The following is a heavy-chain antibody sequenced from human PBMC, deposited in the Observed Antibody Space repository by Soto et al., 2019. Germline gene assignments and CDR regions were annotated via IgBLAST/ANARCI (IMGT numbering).Heavy chain of an antibody. J-gene: IGHJ3*02. V-gene: IGHV3-30*18. CDR2: ISYDGSEK. CDR3: AKDRRYSFDAFDI. CDR1: GFTFNFFG. Sequence: QEQLVESGGGVVQAGRSLRLSCAASGFTFNFFGMHWVRQAPGKGLEWVAGISYDGSEKYYADSVKGRFTMSRDNSKNMVYLEMSSLRPEDTSVYYCAKDRRYSFDAFDIWGHGTMVTVSS. D-gene: IGHD5-12*01.